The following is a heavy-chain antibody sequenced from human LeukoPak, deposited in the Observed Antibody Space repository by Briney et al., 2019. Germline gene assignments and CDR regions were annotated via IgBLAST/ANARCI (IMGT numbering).Heavy chain of an antibody. CDR3: ARGSLVYDFWSGYYAMNAFDI. CDR1: GGSFSGYY. V-gene: IGHV4-34*01. D-gene: IGHD3-3*01. Sequence: SETLSLTCAVCGGSFSGYYWSWIRQPPGKGLEWIGEINHSGSTNYNPSLKSRVTISVDTSKNQFSLKLSSVTAADTAVYYCARGSLVYDFWSGYYAMNAFDIWGQGTMVTVSS. J-gene: IGHJ3*02. CDR2: INHSGST.